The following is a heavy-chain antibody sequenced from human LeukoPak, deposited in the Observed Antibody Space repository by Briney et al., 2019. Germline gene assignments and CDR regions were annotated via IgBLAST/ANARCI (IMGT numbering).Heavy chain of an antibody. Sequence: GESLKISCKASGYSFSSYWIGWGRPMPGKGLGWMGIIYPGGSDTRYSPSFQGQVTISADKSISTAYLQWSSLKASDTAMYYCASQVAGTYHGGFDPWGQGTLVTVSS. V-gene: IGHV5-51*01. D-gene: IGHD6-19*01. CDR3: ASQVAGTYHGGFDP. J-gene: IGHJ5*02. CDR2: IYPGGSDT. CDR1: GYSFSSYW.